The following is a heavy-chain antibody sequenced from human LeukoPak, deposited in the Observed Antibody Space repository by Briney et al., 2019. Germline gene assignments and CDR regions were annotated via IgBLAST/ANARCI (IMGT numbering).Heavy chain of an antibody. J-gene: IGHJ3*02. V-gene: IGHV4-38-2*01. CDR3: ARQFGAI. CDR1: GYSISSGYY. CDR2: IYHSGST. D-gene: IGHD3-10*01. Sequence: PSETLSPTCAVSGYSISSGYYWGWIRQPPGKGLEWIGSIYHSGSTYYNPSLKSRVTISVDTSKNQFSLKLSSVTAADTAVYYCARQFGAIWGQGTMVTVSS.